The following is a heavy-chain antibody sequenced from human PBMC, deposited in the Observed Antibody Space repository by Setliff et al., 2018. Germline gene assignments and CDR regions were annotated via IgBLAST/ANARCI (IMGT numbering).Heavy chain of an antibody. J-gene: IGHJ3*01. CDR3: ARSDHLVVDGFDV. Sequence: GASVKVSCKASGGTFSSYAISWVRQAPGQGLEWMGRINPSSGATIYAQKFQGRVTMTSDTSISTAYMELGRLTSDDMAVYFCARSDHLVVDGFDVWGQGTMVTVSS. V-gene: IGHV1-2*06. CDR2: INPSSGAT. CDR1: GGTFSSYA. D-gene: IGHD3-16*01.